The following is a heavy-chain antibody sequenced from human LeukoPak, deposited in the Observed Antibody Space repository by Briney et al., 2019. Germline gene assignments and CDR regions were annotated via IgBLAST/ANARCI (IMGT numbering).Heavy chain of an antibody. CDR1: GFTFSSYG. D-gene: IGHD3-3*01. CDR3: AKGVRWLLYRVYYCMDV. V-gene: IGHV3-23*01. Sequence: PGGSLRLSCAASGFTFSSYGMSWVRQAPGKGLEWVSAISGSGGSTYYADSVKGRFTISRDNSKNTLYLQMNSLRAEDTAVYYCAKGVRWLLYRVYYCMDVWGKGTTVTISS. J-gene: IGHJ6*03. CDR2: ISGSGGST.